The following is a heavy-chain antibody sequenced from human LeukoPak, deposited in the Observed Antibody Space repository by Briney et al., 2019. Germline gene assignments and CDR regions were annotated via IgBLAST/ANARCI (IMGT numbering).Heavy chain of an antibody. D-gene: IGHD3-22*01. CDR3: ARDHDFYDSSGTTLVS. Sequence: GASVKVSCKASGYTFTGYYMHWVRQAPGQGLEWMGWINPNSGGTNYAQKFQGRVTMTRDTSISTAYMELSRLRSDGTAVYYCARDHDFYDSSGTTLVSWGQGTLVTVSS. V-gene: IGHV1-2*02. CDR2: INPNSGGT. J-gene: IGHJ4*02. CDR1: GYTFTGYY.